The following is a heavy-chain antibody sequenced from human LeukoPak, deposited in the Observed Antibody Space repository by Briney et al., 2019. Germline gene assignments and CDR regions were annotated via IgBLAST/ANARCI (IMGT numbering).Heavy chain of an antibody. J-gene: IGHJ6*02. V-gene: IGHV3-30*18. CDR3: AKAFYGSGSYYPGYYYYYGMDV. D-gene: IGHD3-10*01. CDR1: GFTFSSYG. CDR2: ISYDGSNK. Sequence: GRSLRLSCAASGFTFSSYGMHWVRQAPGKGLEWVAVISYDGSNKYYADSVKGRFTISRDNSKNTLYLQMNSLRAEDTAVYYCAKAFYGSGSYYPGYYYYYGMDVWGQGTTVTVSS.